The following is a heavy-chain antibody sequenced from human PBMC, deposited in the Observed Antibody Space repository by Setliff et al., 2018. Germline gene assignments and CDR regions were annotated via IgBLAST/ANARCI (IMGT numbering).Heavy chain of an antibody. CDR1: GFTFSSYW. CDR2: INNDGSSG. J-gene: IGHJ4*02. D-gene: IGHD6-25*01. CDR3: ARGNSGGDY. V-gene: IGHV3-74*01. Sequence: LSCAASGFTFSSYWMHWVSQVPGKGLVWVSRINNDGSSGDYADSVKGRFTISRDNAKNTLYLQMNSLRAEDTAVYYCARGNSGGDYWGQGTLVTVSS.